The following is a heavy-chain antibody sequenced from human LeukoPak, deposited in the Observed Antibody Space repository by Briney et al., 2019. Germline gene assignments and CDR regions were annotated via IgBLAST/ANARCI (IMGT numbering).Heavy chain of an antibody. Sequence: GGSLRLSCAASGFTFSSYGMHWVRQAPGKGLEWVAVIWYDGSNKYYADSVKGRFTISRDNSKNTLYLQVNSLRAEDTAVYYCAREGMLAVAGTFSEAFDIWGQGTMVTVSS. CDR2: IWYDGSNK. CDR1: GFTFSSYG. CDR3: AREGMLAVAGTFSEAFDI. D-gene: IGHD6-19*01. J-gene: IGHJ3*02. V-gene: IGHV3-33*01.